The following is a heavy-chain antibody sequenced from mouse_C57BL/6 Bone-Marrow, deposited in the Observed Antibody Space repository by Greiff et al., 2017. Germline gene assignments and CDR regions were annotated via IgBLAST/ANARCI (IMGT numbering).Heavy chain of an antibody. D-gene: IGHD1-1*01. CDR2: IDPEDGET. CDR1: GFNIKDYY. V-gene: IGHV14-2*01. J-gene: IGHJ2*01. Sequence: VQLQQSGAELVKPWASVKLSCTASGFNIKDYYIHWVKQRTEQGLEWIGRIDPEDGETKYAPKFQDKATITADTSSNTAYLQLSSLTSEDTAVYYCTRSLIYYGTNYWGQGTTLTVSS. CDR3: TRSLIYYGTNY.